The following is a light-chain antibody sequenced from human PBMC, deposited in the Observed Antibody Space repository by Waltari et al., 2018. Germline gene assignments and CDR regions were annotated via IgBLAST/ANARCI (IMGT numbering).Light chain of an antibody. Sequence: DIQMTQSPSSLSASVGDRVTITCQASQDISNYLNWYQQKPGKAPKLLIYDASNLETGVPSRFSGSGSGTEFTLTISRLQPDDFATYYCQQYDSFRTFGQGTKVEVK. CDR3: QQYDSFRT. V-gene: IGKV1-33*01. CDR1: QDISNY. J-gene: IGKJ1*01. CDR2: DAS.